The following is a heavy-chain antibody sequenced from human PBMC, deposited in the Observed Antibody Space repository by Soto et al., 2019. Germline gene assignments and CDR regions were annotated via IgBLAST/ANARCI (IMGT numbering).Heavy chain of an antibody. J-gene: IGHJ6*02. D-gene: IGHD3-10*01. CDR3: ATDYYGSGSYYTLPDDYYYYGMDV. CDR2: IYYSGST. CDR1: DGPSIRSSYY. Sequence: ALETLSLTCSVADGPSIRSSYYCCRIRQPPGKGLEWIGSIYYSGSTYYNLSLKIRVTISVDTSKNQFSLKLSSVTAADTAVYYCATDYYGSGSYYTLPDDYYYYGMDVWGQGTTVTVSS. V-gene: IGHV4-39*01.